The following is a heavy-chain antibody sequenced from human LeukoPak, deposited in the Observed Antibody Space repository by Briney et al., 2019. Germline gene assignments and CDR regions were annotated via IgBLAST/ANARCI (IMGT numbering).Heavy chain of an antibody. J-gene: IGHJ4*02. V-gene: IGHV1-69*04. Sequence: SVKVSCKASGGTFSSYAISWVRQAPGQGLEWMGRIIPILGIANYAQKFQGRVTITADESTSTAYMELSSLRSEDTAVYYCARDMSGAAAGTEEIDYWGQGTLVTVSS. CDR2: IIPILGIA. CDR3: ARDMSGAAAGTEEIDY. D-gene: IGHD6-13*01. CDR1: GGTFSSYA.